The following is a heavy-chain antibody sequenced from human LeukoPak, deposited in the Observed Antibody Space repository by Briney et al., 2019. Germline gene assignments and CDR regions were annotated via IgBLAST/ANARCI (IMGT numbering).Heavy chain of an antibody. CDR2: IRSKANSYAT. D-gene: IGHD6-13*01. V-gene: IGHV3-73*01. J-gene: IGHJ5*02. Sequence: GGSLRLSCAASGFTFSGSAMHWVRQASGKGLEWVGRIRSKANSYATAYAASVKGRFTISRDDSKNTAYLQMNSLKTEDTAVYYCTRHAVAAAGGRNENWFDPWGQGTLVTVSS. CDR1: GFTFSGSA. CDR3: TRHAVAAAGGRNENWFDP.